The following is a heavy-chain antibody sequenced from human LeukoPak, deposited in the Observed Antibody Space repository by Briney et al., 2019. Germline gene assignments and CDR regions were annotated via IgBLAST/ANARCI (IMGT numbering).Heavy chain of an antibody. V-gene: IGHV1-24*01. CDR1: GYTLTELS. CDR3: ATAYYYDSSGLNGMDV. CDR2: FDPEDGET. J-gene: IGHJ6*02. Sequence: ASVKVSCKVPGYTLTELSMHWVRQAPGKGLEWMGGFDPEDGETIYAQKFQGRVTMTEDTSTDTAYMELSSLRSEDTAVYYCATAYYYDSSGLNGMDVWGQGTTVTVSS. D-gene: IGHD3-22*01.